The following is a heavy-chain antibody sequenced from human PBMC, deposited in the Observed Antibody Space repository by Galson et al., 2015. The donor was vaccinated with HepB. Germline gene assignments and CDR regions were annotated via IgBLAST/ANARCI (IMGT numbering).Heavy chain of an antibody. CDR1: GFTFSSYS. CDR2: ISSSSSTK. J-gene: IGHJ6*03. CDR3: ARVEWEVRGVNYMDV. D-gene: IGHD1-26*01. V-gene: IGHV3-48*04. Sequence: SLRLSCAASGFTFSSYSMNWVRQAPGKGLEWVSYISSSSSTKYFADSVKGRFSISRDNAKNSLYLQVSGLRAEDSAVYYCARVEWEVRGVNYMDVWGKGTTVTVSS.